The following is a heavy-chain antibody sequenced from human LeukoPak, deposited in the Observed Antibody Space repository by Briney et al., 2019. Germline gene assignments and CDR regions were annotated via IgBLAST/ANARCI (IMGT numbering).Heavy chain of an antibody. Sequence: GGSLRLSCAASGFPFSDHYMTWIRQVPGKGLEWVSYISTSSGFTKYADSVKGRFTISRDNAKNSLYLQMNSLRAEDTAVYYCARWRSKGALGYWGQGTLVTVSS. CDR2: ISTSSGFT. CDR1: GFPFSDHY. CDR3: ARWRSKGALGY. V-gene: IGHV3-11*06. D-gene: IGHD3-16*01. J-gene: IGHJ4*02.